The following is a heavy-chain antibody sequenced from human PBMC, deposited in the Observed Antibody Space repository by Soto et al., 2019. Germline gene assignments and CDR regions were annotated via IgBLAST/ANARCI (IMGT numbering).Heavy chain of an antibody. D-gene: IGHD3-10*01. V-gene: IGHV1-69*01. CDR2: IIPIFGTT. Sequence: VQLVQSGAEVKKPGSSVKVSCKVSGGTFRSFVIDWVRQAPGQRLEWLGGIIPIFGTTNYAEKFRGRVSMTADESTSTAYMELSSLTSDDTAGYFCARPRGGYGQNNFFDPWGQGTLVTVAS. CDR3: ARPRGGYGQNNFFDP. CDR1: GGTFRSFV. J-gene: IGHJ5*02.